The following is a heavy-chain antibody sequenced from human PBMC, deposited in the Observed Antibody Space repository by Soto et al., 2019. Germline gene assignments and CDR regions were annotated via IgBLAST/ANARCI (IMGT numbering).Heavy chain of an antibody. CDR2: ISANNGNT. V-gene: IGHV1-18*01. D-gene: IGHD3-10*01. CDR3: ARDPEFFFFQAEDGIRDTVPVSAFLLNRSSDL. Sequence: GLEWMGWISANNGNTNYAQKLQGRVTMTRDTSTSTVYMDLSSLRSEDTAVYYCARDPEFFFFQAEDGIRDTVPVSAFLLNRSSDL. J-gene: IGHJ2*01.